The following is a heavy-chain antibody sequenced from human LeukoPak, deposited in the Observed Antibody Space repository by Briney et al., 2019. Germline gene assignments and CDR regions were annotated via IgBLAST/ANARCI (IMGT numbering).Heavy chain of an antibody. CDR1: GFTFSSYA. D-gene: IGHD3-3*01. V-gene: IGHV3-23*01. CDR2: ISGSGGST. CDR3: AKSPVLRFSDDP. J-gene: IGHJ5*02. Sequence: GGSLRLSCAASGFTFSSYAMDWVRQAPGKGLEWVSSISGSGGSTYYADSVKGRFTISRDNSKNTLYLQMNSLRAEDTAVYYCAKSPVLRFSDDPWGQGTLVTVSS.